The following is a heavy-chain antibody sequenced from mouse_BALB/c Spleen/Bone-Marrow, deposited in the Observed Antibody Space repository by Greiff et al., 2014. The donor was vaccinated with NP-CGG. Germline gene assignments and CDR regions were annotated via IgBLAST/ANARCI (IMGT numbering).Heavy chain of an antibody. CDR2: INPYNGGT. Sequence: VQLKESGPELVKPGASMKISCKASGFLFTGYSMNWVKQSPGKNLEWIELINPYNGGTSYNQKFKGKATLTVDKSSSTAYMELLSLASEDSAVYCCARGGYGFAYWGQGTLVTVSA. CDR3: ARGGYGFAY. D-gene: IGHD1-1*01. CDR1: GFLFTGYS. V-gene: IGHV1-26*01. J-gene: IGHJ3*01.